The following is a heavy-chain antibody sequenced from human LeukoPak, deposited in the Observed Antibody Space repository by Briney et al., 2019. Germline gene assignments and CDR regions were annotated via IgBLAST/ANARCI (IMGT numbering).Heavy chain of an antibody. D-gene: IGHD3-22*01. J-gene: IGHJ3*02. CDR1: GYSFTSYW. CDR2: IYPGDSHT. V-gene: IGHV5-51*01. CDR3: ARQPYYYDSSGYHDAFDI. Sequence: GESMKFSCEGAGYSFTSYWIGWGRQLPGRRLEWMGIIYPGDSHTTYSPSFQGQVTISVDKSISTAYLQWSSLKASDTAMYYCARQPYYYDSSGYHDAFDIWGQGTMVTVSS.